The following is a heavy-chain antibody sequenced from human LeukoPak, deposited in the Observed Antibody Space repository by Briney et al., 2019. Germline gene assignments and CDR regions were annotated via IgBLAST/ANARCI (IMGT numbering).Heavy chain of an antibody. J-gene: IGHJ4*02. CDR2: IYSGGST. CDR1: GFTVSSNY. Sequence: GGSLRLSCAASGFTVSSNYMSWVRQAPGKGLEWVSVIYSGGSTYYADSVKGRFTISRDNSKNTLYLQMNSLRAEDTAVYYCARMYYYDSSGPLADYWGQGTLVTVSS. CDR3: ARMYYYDSSGPLADY. D-gene: IGHD3-22*01. V-gene: IGHV3-66*01.